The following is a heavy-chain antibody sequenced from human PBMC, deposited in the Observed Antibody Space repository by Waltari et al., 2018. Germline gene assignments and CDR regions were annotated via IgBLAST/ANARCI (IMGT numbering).Heavy chain of an antibody. CDR1: GFSFSEYA. CDR3: VRDRVHFGMDV. CDR2: PTSSGSRV. Sequence: QVQLVESGGGSVKPGGPLRRSCPASGFSFSEYAMSWVRQAPGKVLEWIAKPTSSGSRVHYADSVRGRFTISRDNAKNSLLLDMSSLRVEDTAVYFCVRDRVHFGMDVWGQGTTVIVSS. J-gene: IGHJ6*01. V-gene: IGHV3-11*04.